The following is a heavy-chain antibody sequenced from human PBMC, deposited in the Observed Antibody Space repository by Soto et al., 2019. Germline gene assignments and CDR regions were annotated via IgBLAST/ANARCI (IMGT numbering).Heavy chain of an antibody. V-gene: IGHV1-2*02. Sequence: ASVKVSCKASGYTFTGYYMHWVRQAPGQGLEWMGWINPNSGGTNYAQKFQGRVTMTRDTSISTAYMELGRLRSDDTAVYYCARGGGITGTRFYYYYGMDVWGQGTTVTVSS. CDR3: ARGGGITGTRFYYYYGMDV. CDR2: INPNSGGT. D-gene: IGHD1-20*01. J-gene: IGHJ6*02. CDR1: GYTFTGYY.